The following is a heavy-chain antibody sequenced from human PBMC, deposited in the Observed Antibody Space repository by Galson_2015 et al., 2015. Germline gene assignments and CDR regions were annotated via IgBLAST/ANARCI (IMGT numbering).Heavy chain of an antibody. J-gene: IGHJ6*02. CDR3: ARRRSTIFEDGNYYYGMDV. Sequence: QSGAEVKKPGASVKVSCRASGYTFTSYGISWVRQAPGQGLEWMGWISTYNGNTNYAQKLQGRVTMTTDTSTSTAYMELSSLRSEDTAVYYCARRRSTIFEDGNYYYGMDVWGQGTTVTVSS. V-gene: IGHV1-18*04. D-gene: IGHD3-3*01. CDR1: GYTFTSYG. CDR2: ISTYNGNT.